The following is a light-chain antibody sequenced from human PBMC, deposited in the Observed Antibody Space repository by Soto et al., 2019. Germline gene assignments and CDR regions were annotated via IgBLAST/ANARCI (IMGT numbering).Light chain of an antibody. CDR2: SNY. Sequence: QRVTISCSGSNSNIGSNPVHWYQQFPGTAPKVLIYSNYQRPSGVPDRFSGSKSGTSASLAISGLQSEDEADYYCAAWDDRLSDLLFGGGTKVTVL. J-gene: IGLJ2*01. V-gene: IGLV1-44*01. CDR3: AAWDDRLSDLL. CDR1: NSNIGSNP.